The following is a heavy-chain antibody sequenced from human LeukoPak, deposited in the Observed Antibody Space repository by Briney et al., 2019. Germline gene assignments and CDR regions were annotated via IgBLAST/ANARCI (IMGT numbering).Heavy chain of an antibody. J-gene: IGHJ4*02. CDR3: AKRGGSYYYFDY. V-gene: IGHV3-48*01. CDR2: ISRTSTMI. CDR1: GFSFSDYT. D-gene: IGHD1-26*01. Sequence: GGSLRLSCAASGFSFSDYTMNWVRQAPGKGLEWVSYISRTSTMIYYADSGKGRFTISRDNSKNTLYLQRNSLRAEDTAVYYCAKRGGSYYYFDYWGQGTLVTVSS.